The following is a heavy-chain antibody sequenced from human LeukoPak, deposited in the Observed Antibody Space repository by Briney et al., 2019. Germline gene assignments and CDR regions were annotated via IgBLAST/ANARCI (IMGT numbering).Heavy chain of an antibody. CDR1: GFSLGTSGMG. CDR2: IYWDGDK. D-gene: IGHD1-26*01. V-gene: IGHV2-5*02. CDR3: AHRRRLISASFFFDY. Sequence: SGPTLVRPTQTLTLTCTFSGFSLGTSGMGVGWIRQPPGKALEWLALIYWDGDKRYSPSLKTRLTITKDTSKNQVVLTMSNMDPVDTATYYCAHRRRLISASFFFDYWGQGTLVTVSS. J-gene: IGHJ4*02.